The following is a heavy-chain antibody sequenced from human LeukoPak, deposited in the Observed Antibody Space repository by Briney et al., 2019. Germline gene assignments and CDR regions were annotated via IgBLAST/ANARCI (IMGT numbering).Heavy chain of an antibody. CDR1: GGSISSYY. CDR3: ARGGWLSGDY. CDR2: IYYSGGT. D-gene: IGHD6-19*01. Sequence: SETLSLTCTVSGGSISSYYWSWIRQPPGKGLEWIGYIYYSGGTNYNPSLKSRVTISVDTSKNQFSLKLSSVTAADTAVYYCARGGWLSGDYWGQGTLVTVSS. V-gene: IGHV4-59*01. J-gene: IGHJ4*02.